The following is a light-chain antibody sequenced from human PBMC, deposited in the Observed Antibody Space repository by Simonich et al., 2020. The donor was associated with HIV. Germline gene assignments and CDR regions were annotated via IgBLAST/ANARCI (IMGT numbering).Light chain of an antibody. Sequence: SYVLTQPPSVSLAPGKTARITCGGNNIGSRSVHWYQQKPGQAPVLVVYDDSGRPSGVPGRFSGSNSGNTATLTISRVEAGDEADYYCQVWDSDTDLVVFGGGTKLTVL. CDR3: QVWDSDTDLVV. J-gene: IGLJ2*01. V-gene: IGLV3-21*03. CDR2: DDS. CDR1: NIGSRS.